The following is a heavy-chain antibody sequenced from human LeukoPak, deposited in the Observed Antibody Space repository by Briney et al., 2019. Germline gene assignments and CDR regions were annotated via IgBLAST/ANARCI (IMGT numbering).Heavy chain of an antibody. CDR2: IYYSGST. CDR1: GGSISSSSYY. V-gene: IGHV4-39*01. CDR3: ARQNRHLAVAGSTDY. Sequence: SETLSLTCTVSGGSISSSSYYWGWIRQPPGKGLEWIGSIYYSGSTYYNPSPKSRVTISVDTSKNQFSLKLSSVTAADTAVYYCARQNRHLAVAGSTDYWGQGTLVTVSS. D-gene: IGHD6-19*01. J-gene: IGHJ4*02.